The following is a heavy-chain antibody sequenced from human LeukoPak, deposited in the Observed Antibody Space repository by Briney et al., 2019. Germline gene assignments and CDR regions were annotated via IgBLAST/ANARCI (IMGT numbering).Heavy chain of an antibody. D-gene: IGHD3-22*01. CDR1: GFTVSSNY. CDR3: ARIYDRSGYYSRSLGYFDY. V-gene: IGHV3-66*01. CDR2: IYSGGST. Sequence: GGSLRLSCAASGFTVSSNYMSWARQAPGKGLEWVSVIYSGGSTYYADSVKGRFTISRDNSKNTLYLQMNSLRAEDTAVYYCARIYDRSGYYSRSLGYFDYWGQGTLVTVSS. J-gene: IGHJ4*02.